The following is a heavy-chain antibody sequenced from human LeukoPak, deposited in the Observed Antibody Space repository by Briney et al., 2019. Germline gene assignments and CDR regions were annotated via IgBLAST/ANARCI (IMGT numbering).Heavy chain of an antibody. V-gene: IGHV4-59*01. CDR3: ARGGRKGWFDP. D-gene: IGHD3-16*01. J-gene: IGHJ5*02. Sequence: PSETLSLTCTVSGGAISSYYWSWIRQPPGKGLEWIWYIYYSGSTNYNPSLKSRVTISVDTSTNQFSLKLSSVTAAETAVYYCARGGRKGWFDPWGQGTLVTVSS. CDR2: IYYSGST. CDR1: GGAISSYY.